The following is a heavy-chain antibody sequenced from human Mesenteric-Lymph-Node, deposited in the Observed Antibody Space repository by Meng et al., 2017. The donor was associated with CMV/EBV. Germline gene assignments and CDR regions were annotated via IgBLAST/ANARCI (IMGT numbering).Heavy chain of an antibody. CDR3: AKGIFGVVIATGALDP. Sequence: GESLKISCAASGFTFSSYAMSWVRQVPGKGLEWVSGISGTGGSTNYADSVKGRFTISRDNSKNTLYLQMNSLRVEDTAVYYCAKGIFGVVIATGALDPWGQGTLVTVSS. CDR1: GFTFSSYA. D-gene: IGHD3-3*02. V-gene: IGHV3-23*01. CDR2: ISGTGGST. J-gene: IGHJ5*02.